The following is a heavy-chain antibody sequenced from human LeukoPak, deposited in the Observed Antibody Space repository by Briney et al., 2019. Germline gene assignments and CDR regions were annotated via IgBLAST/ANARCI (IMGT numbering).Heavy chain of an antibody. J-gene: IGHJ4*02. CDR3: ASVDTAMGIDY. CDR1: GYTFSNYG. D-gene: IGHD5-18*01. CDR2: ISGINTNT. Sequence: ASVKVSCKASGYTFSNYGIHWVRQAPGHGLEWMGWISGINTNTNYAQKLQGRVTMTTDTSTSTAYMELRSLRSDDTAVYYCASVDTAMGIDYWGQGTLVTVSS. V-gene: IGHV1-18*01.